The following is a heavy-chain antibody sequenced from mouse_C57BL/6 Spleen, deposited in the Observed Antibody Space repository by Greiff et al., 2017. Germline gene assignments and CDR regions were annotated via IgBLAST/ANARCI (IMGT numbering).Heavy chain of an antibody. CDR2: INPSSGGT. CDR3: ARGEFASRDY. J-gene: IGHJ4*01. V-gene: IGHV1-53*01. Sequence: QVQLKQPGPELVKPGASVKLSCKASDYTFTSYWMHWVKQRPGQGLEWIGNINPSSGGTNYTEKFKSKATLTVDKYYSTAYMQLSSLTSEDSAVYYCARGEFASRDYWGQGTSLTVSS. CDR1: DYTFTSYW.